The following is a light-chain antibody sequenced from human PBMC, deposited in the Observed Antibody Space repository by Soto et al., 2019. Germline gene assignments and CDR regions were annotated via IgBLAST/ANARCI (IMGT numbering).Light chain of an antibody. CDR3: SSYTSSSTLV. J-gene: IGLJ1*01. CDR1: SSDVGGYNY. V-gene: IGLV2-14*01. Sequence: QSALTQPASVSGSPGQSITISCTGTSSDVGGYNYVSWYQQNPGKAPKIMIYEVTNRPSGVSNRFSGSKSGNTASLTISGLQAEDEADYYCSSYTSSSTLVFGTGTKVTVL. CDR2: EVT.